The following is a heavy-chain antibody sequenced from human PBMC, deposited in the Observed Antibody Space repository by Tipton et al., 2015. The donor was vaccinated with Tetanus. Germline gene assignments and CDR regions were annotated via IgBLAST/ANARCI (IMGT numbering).Heavy chain of an antibody. CDR3: ARRRSAILSGNCHWYFDL. Sequence: QLVQSGAEGKKPGESLKISCQGSGYNFTNYWIGWVRQMPGKGLEWMGIIYPADSETRYGPSFQGQVTISAAKSISTGYLQPSSLKAWDAAIYYCARRRSAILSGNCHWYFDLWGRGTLVTVSS. CDR2: IYPADSET. CDR1: GYNFTNYW. V-gene: IGHV5-51*01. D-gene: IGHD3-9*01. J-gene: IGHJ2*01.